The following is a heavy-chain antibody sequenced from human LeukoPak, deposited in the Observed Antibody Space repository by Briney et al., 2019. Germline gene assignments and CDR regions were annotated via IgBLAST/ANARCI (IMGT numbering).Heavy chain of an antibody. J-gene: IGHJ5*02. V-gene: IGHV3-21*01. CDR2: ISSSSYI. CDR1: GFTFSSHS. Sequence: PGGSLRLSCAASGFTFSSHSMNWVRQAPGKGPECVSSISSSSYIYYADSVKGRFTISRDNAKNSLFLQMNSLRAEDTAIYYCARQERYCSSISCLDPWGQGTLVTVSS. D-gene: IGHD2-2*01. CDR3: ARQERYCSSISCLDP.